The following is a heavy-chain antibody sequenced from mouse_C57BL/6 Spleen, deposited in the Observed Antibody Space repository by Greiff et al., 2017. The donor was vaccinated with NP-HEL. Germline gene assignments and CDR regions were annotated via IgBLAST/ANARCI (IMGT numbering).Heavy chain of an antibody. D-gene: IGHD1-1*01. CDR3: ARGGNYYGSSAMDY. CDR1: GYTFTSYW. V-gene: IGHV1-53*01. J-gene: IGHJ4*01. Sequence: VQLQQPGTELVKPGASVKLSCKASGYTFTSYWMHWVKQRPGQGLEWIGNINPSNGGTNYNEKFKGKATLTADKSSSTAYMQLSSLTSEDSAVYFCARGGNYYGSSAMDYWGQGTSVTVSS. CDR2: INPSNGGT.